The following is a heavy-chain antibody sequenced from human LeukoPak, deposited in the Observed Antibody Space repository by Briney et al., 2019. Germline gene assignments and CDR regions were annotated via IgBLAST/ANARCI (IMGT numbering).Heavy chain of an antibody. CDR3: ARGGVGWFDP. Sequence: SETLSLTCAVYGGSFSGYYWSWIRQPPGKGLEWIGEINHSGSTNYNPSLKSRVTISVDTSKNQFSLKLSSVTAADTAVYYCARGGVGWFDPWGQGTLVTVSS. CDR2: INHSGST. CDR1: GGSFSGYY. J-gene: IGHJ5*02. V-gene: IGHV4-34*01. D-gene: IGHD3-3*01.